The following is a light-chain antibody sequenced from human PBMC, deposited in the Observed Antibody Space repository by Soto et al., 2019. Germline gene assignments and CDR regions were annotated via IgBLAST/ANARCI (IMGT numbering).Light chain of an antibody. V-gene: IGLV2-23*01. J-gene: IGLJ1*01. CDR3: CSYAGSSTWV. Sequence: QSVLTQPASVSGYPGQSITISCTGTSSDVGSYKFVSWYQQHPGKAPKLMIYEGSKRPSGVSNRFSGSKSGNTASLTISGLQAEDEADYYCCSYAGSSTWVFGTGTKLTVL. CDR2: EGS. CDR1: SSDVGSYKF.